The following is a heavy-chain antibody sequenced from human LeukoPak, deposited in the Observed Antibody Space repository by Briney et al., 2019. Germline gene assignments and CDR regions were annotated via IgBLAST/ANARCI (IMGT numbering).Heavy chain of an antibody. J-gene: IGHJ1*01. CDR3: APMTTVTTEYFRH. D-gene: IGHD4-17*01. CDR2: IYTSGST. Sequence: SQTLSLTCTVSGGSISSGSYYWSWIRQPAGKGLEWIGRIYTSGSTNYNPSLKSRVTISVDTSKNQFSLKLSSVTAADTAVYYCAPMTTVTTEYFRHWGQGTLVTVSS. CDR1: GGSISSGSYY. V-gene: IGHV4-61*02.